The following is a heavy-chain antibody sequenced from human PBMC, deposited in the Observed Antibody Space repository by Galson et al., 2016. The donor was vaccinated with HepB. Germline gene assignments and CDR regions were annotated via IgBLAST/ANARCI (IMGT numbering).Heavy chain of an antibody. J-gene: IGHJ4*02. D-gene: IGHD5-24*01. CDR1: GFTLSNYR. Sequence: SLRLSCAVSGFTLSNYRIDWVRQAPGKRLEWVSCISSSSVYIWYADSVRGRFTNSRDNAKNSLYLQMDRLTAEDTAVYYCARADGFNTPFFDSWGQGTLVTVSS. CDR3: ARADGFNTPFFDS. CDR2: ISSSSVYI. V-gene: IGHV3-21*01.